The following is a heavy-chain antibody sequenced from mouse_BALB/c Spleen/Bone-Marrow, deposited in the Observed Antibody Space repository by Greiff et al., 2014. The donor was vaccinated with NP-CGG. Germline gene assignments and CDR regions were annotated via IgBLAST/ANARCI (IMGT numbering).Heavy chain of an antibody. J-gene: IGHJ4*01. CDR1: GYTFTSYV. Sequence: LEESGPELVKPGASVKMSCKASGYTFTSYVMHWVKQKPGQGLEWIGYIYPYNDGTKYNEKFKGKATLTSDKSSTTAYMERIRLAAEESSVCESARKVWCYAIDYWGQGTSVTVSS. V-gene: IGHV1-14*01. CDR2: IYPYNDGT. CDR3: ARKVWCYAIDY. D-gene: IGHD2-10*02.